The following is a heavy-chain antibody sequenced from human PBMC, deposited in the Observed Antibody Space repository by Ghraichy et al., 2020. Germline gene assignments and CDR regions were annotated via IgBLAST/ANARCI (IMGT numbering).Heavy chain of an antibody. CDR3: AKQVTSTVSNFDY. Sequence: GGSLRLSCAASGFTFKDSGMHWVRQAPDKGLEWVAYIRYDGTMKYYGDSVKGRFTISRANSQDTLFLQVTNLRPEDTGIYYCAKQVTSTVSNFDYWGQGIPVTVSS. CDR1: GFTFKDSG. J-gene: IGHJ4*02. CDR2: IRYDGTMK. V-gene: IGHV3-30*02. D-gene: IGHD4-11*01.